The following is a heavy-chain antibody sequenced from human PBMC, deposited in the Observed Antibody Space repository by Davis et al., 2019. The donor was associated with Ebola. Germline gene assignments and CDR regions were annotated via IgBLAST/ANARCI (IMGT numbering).Heavy chain of an antibody. CDR2: INRRRSI. CDR1: GGSFSDYY. J-gene: IGHJ5*02. V-gene: IGHV4-34*01. D-gene: IGHD4-11*01. CDR3: ARVSTVTAMSHNWFDP. Sequence: PSETLSLTCAIYGGSFSDYYWAWIRQPPGKGLEWIGEINRRRSIKYNPSLKSRVTMSIDTSKNQFSLKLSSVTAADTAVYYCARVSTVTAMSHNWFDPWGQGTLVTVSS.